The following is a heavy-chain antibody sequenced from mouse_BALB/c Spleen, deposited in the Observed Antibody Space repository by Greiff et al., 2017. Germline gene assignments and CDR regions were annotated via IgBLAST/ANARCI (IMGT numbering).Heavy chain of an antibody. D-gene: IGHD1-1*02. V-gene: IGHV2-9*02. Sequence: VQVVESGPGLVAPSQSLSITCTVSGFSLTSYGVHWVRQPPGKGLEWLGVIWAGGSTNYNSALMSRLSISKDNSKSQVFLKMNSLQTDDTAMYYCARESPYGYDAMDYWGQGTSVTVSS. CDR3: ARESPYGYDAMDY. CDR1: GFSLTSYG. CDR2: IWAGGST. J-gene: IGHJ4*01.